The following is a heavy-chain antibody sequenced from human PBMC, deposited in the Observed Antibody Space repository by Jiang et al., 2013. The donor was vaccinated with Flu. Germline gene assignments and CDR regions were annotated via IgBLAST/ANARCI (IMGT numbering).Heavy chain of an antibody. V-gene: IGHV1-69*01. CDR2: IIPIFGTA. D-gene: IGHD6-13*01. Sequence: SGAEVKKPGSSVKVSCKASGGTFSSYAISWVRQAPGQGLEWMGGIIPIFGTANYAQKFQGRVTITADESTSTAYMELSSLRSEDTAVYYCAGGTIAAAASWYFDLWGRGTLVTVSS. CDR3: AGGTIAAAASWYFDL. CDR1: GGTFSSYA. J-gene: IGHJ2*01.